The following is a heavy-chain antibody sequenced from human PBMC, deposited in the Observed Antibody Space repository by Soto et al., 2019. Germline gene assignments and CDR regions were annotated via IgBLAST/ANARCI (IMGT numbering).Heavy chain of an antibody. CDR1: SGSVSSGTYY. CDR3: ASYSEAAGYQY. J-gene: IGHJ1*01. D-gene: IGHD4-4*01. CDR2: IYSSGST. Sequence: QVQLQESGPGLVKPSETLSLTCSVSSGSVSSGTYYWSWIRQPPGRGLEWIGHIYSSGSTNYNPSLKSRVTISVDTSKNQFSLILSSVTAADTAMYYCASYSEAAGYQYWGQGTLVTVSS. V-gene: IGHV4-61*01.